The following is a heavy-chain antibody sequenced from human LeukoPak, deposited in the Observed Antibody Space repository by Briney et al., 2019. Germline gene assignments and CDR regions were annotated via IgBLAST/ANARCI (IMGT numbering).Heavy chain of an antibody. CDR1: GGSISSSSYY. Sequence: PSETLSLTCTVSGGSISSSSYYWGWIRQPPGKGLEWIGSIYYSGSTYYNPSLKSRVTISVDTSKNQFSLKLSSVTAADTAVYYCASTTTVTSRFFQHWGQGTLVTVSS. D-gene: IGHD4-17*01. J-gene: IGHJ1*01. V-gene: IGHV4-39*01. CDR3: ASTTTVTSRFFQH. CDR2: IYYSGST.